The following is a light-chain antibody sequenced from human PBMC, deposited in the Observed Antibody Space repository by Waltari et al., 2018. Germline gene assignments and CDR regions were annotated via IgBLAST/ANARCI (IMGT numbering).Light chain of an antibody. J-gene: IGKJ5*01. CDR3: QHYNNWPLIA. CDR2: SIS. CDR1: QSVGIN. Sequence: EVVLTQSPDTLSVSPGDSATLPCRASQSVGINLAWYQQKPRQAPRLLMYSISKRATGVPARFSGSGSGTQFTLTIGSLQSEDFAVYFCQHYNNWPLIAFGQGTRLESK. V-gene: IGKV3-15*01.